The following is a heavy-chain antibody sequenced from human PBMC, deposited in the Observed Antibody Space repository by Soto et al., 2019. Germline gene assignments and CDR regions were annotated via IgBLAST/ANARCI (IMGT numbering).Heavy chain of an antibody. CDR3: ARGPNSSSWYLYFDY. V-gene: IGHV3-21*01. Sequence: PGGSLRLSCAASGFTFSSYSMNWVRQAPGKGLEWVSSISSSSSYIYYADSVKGRFTTSRDNAKNSLYLQMNSLRAEDTAVYYCARGPNSSSWYLYFDYWGQGTLVPVSS. J-gene: IGHJ4*02. CDR2: ISSSSSYI. D-gene: IGHD6-13*01. CDR1: GFTFSSYS.